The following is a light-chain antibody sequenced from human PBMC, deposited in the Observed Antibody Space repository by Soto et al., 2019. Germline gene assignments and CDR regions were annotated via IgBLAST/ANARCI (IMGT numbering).Light chain of an antibody. V-gene: IGKV1-39*01. CDR2: DAS. CDR1: QSISSY. Sequence: DIQMTQSPSSLSASVGDRVTITCRASQSISSYLNWYQQKPGEAPKLLIYDASSLESGVPSRSSGSGSGTEFTLTISSLQPEDVATYFCLQDYDFPYTFGQGTKVDIK. J-gene: IGKJ2*01. CDR3: LQDYDFPYT.